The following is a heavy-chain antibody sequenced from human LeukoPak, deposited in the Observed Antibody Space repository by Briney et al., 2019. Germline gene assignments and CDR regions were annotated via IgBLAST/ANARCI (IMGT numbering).Heavy chain of an antibody. J-gene: IGHJ4*02. CDR3: ARAPTIFGVVIFYFDY. V-gene: IGHV4-59*01. CDR2: IYYSGST. D-gene: IGHD3-3*01. Sequence: SETVSLTCTVSGGSISSYYWSWIRQPPGKGLEWIGYIYYSGSTNYNPSLRSGVTISVDTSKNQFSLKLSSVTAADTAVYYCARAPTIFGVVIFYFDYWGQGTLVTVSS. CDR1: GGSISSYY.